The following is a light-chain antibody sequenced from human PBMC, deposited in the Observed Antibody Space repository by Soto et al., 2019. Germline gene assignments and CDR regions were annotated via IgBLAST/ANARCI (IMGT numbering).Light chain of an antibody. CDR2: DVN. J-gene: IGLJ3*02. CDR1: NSDVGGYDY. CDR3: CSYAGSYSWV. V-gene: IGLV2-11*01. Sequence: QSALTQPRSVSGSPGQSVTIYCTGTNSDVGGYDYVSWYQQHPGKAPKLMIYDVNERPSGVPDRFSGSKSANTASLTISGLQADDEADYYCCSYAGSYSWVFGGGTKLTVL.